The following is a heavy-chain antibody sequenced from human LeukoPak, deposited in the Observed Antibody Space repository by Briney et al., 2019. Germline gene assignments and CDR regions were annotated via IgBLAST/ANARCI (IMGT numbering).Heavy chain of an antibody. V-gene: IGHV3-23*01. D-gene: IGHD2-2*01. Sequence: GGSLRLSCAASGFTFSSYGMSWVRQAPGKGLEWVSAISGSGGSTYYADSVKGRFTISRDNSKNTLYLQMNSLRAEDTAVYYCAKDGPGIVVVPAASYFDYWGQGTLVTVSS. CDR1: GFTFSSYG. CDR2: ISGSGGST. CDR3: AKDGPGIVVVPAASYFDY. J-gene: IGHJ4*02.